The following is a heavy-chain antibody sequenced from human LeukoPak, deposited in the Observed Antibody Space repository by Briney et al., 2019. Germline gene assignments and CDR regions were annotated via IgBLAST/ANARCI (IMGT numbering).Heavy chain of an antibody. CDR2: LSGNGGST. V-gene: IGHV3-23*01. Sequence: GGSLRLPCAASGFTFSNYAVTWVRQAPGGGLEWISSLSGNGGSTYYADSVKGRFTISRDNSKNTLYLQTNSLRAEDTAIYYCASRNYYDSGSYGIDYWGQGTLVTVSS. CDR1: GFTFSNYA. D-gene: IGHD3-22*01. CDR3: ASRNYYDSGSYGIDY. J-gene: IGHJ4*02.